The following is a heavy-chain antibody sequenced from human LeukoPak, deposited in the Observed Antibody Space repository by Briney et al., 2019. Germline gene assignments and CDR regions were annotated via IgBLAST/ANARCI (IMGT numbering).Heavy chain of an antibody. J-gene: IGHJ4*02. V-gene: IGHV4-59*08. CDR3: ARLRQAGTLYYFDY. D-gene: IGHD3-10*01. Sequence: SETLSLTCTVSGGSISSYYWSWIRQPPGKRLEWIGYMYYSGNTNCNPSLKSRVTISVDTSKNHFSLKLNSVTAADTAVYYCARLRQAGTLYYFDYWGQGTLVTVSS. CDR2: MYYSGNT. CDR1: GGSISSYY.